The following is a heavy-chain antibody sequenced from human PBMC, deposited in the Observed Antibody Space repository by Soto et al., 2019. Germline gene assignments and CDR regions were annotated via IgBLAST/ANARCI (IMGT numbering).Heavy chain of an antibody. J-gene: IGHJ5*02. CDR2: IYPGDSDT. Sequence: GESLKISCTGVGYSFTSYWVGWVRQMPGKGLEWMGIIYPGDSDTRYSPSFQGQVTISADKSITTAYLQWSSLKASDTAMYYCARGYCTTTICDPWFDPWGQGTLVTVSS. CDR1: GYSFTSYW. D-gene: IGHD2-2*01. CDR3: ARGYCTTTICDPWFDP. V-gene: IGHV5-51*01.